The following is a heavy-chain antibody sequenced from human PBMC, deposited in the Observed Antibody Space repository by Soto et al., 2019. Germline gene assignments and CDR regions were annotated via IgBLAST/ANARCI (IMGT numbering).Heavy chain of an antibody. CDR3: ARSGDCSSTSCSNSFYYYYGVDV. V-gene: IGHV1-69*13. CDR2: IIPIFGTA. D-gene: IGHD2-2*01. J-gene: IGHJ6*02. Sequence: SVKVSCKASGGTFSSYAISWVRQAPGQGLEWMGGIIPIFGTANYAQKFQGRVTITADESTSTAYMELSSLRSEDTAVYYCARSGDCSSTSCSNSFYYYYGVDVWGQGTTVT. CDR1: GGTFSSYA.